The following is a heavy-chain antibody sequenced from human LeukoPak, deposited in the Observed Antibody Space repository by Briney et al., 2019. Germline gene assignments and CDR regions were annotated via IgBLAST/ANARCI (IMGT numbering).Heavy chain of an antibody. V-gene: IGHV4-61*05. CDR1: GGSISNSRCY. CDR3: ARASLFDAFDI. J-gene: IGHJ3*02. Sequence: SETLSLTCSVSGGSISNSRCYWGWIRQPPGKGLEWIGYIYYSGSTNYNPSLKSRVTISVDTSKNQFSLKLSSVTAADTAVYYCARASLFDAFDIWGQGTMVTVSS. CDR2: IYYSGST.